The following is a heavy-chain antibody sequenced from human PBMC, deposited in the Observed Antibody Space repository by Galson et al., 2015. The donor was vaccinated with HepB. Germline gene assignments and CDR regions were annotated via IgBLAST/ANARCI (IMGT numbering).Heavy chain of an antibody. J-gene: IGHJ4*02. CDR2: ISAYNGDT. V-gene: IGHV1-18*01. CDR3: ARDPFDSSGYLVGYFDY. D-gene: IGHD3-22*01. Sequence: SVKVSCKASGYSFISYGISWVRQAPGQGLEWMGWISAYNGDTNYAQKLQGRVTMTTDTSTTTAYMELRSLRSDDTAVYYCARDPFDSSGYLVGYFDYWGQGTLVTVSS. CDR1: GYSFISYG.